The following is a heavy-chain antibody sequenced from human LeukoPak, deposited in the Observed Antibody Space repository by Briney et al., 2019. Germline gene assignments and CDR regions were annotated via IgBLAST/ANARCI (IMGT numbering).Heavy chain of an antibody. CDR2: IKQDGSEK. Sequence: PGGSLRLSCAASGFTFSSYWMSWVRQAPGKGLEWVANIKQDGSEKYYVDSVKGRFTISRDNAKNSLYLQMNSLRAEDTAVYYCARESGYYTPDYFDYWGQGTLVTVS. CDR3: ARESGYYTPDYFDY. V-gene: IGHV3-7*01. CDR1: GFTFSSYW. D-gene: IGHD3-3*01. J-gene: IGHJ4*02.